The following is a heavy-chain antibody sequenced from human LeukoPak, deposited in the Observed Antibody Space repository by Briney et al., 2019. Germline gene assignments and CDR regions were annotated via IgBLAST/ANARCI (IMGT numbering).Heavy chain of an antibody. V-gene: IGHV3-66*01. CDR1: GFTFSSYG. J-gene: IGHJ6*02. D-gene: IGHD3-10*01. CDR3: ARDSHYYGSGNGMYV. CDR2: IYVGGST. Sequence: GGSLRLSCAASGFTFSSYGMHWVRQAPGKGLEWVAVIYVGGSTYYAASVKGRFTISRDNSKNTLYLQMNSLRAEDTAVYYCARDSHYYGSGNGMYVWGQGTTVTVSS.